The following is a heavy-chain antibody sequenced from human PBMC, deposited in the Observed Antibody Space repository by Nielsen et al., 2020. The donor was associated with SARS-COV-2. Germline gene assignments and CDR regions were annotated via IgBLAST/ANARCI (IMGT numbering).Heavy chain of an antibody. D-gene: IGHD4-17*01. CDR2: VSRSGGTT. Sequence: GGSLRLSCAASGFTFSSYAMNWVRQAPGKGLEWVSTVSRSGGTTYYADSVKGRFTISRHNSKNTLYLQMNSLRAEDTAVYYCARDSHTTVTTFSMGQKRRNYYYGMDVWGQGTTVTVSS. CDR3: ARDSHTTVTTFSMGQKRRNYYYGMDV. V-gene: IGHV3-23*01. CDR1: GFTFSSYA. J-gene: IGHJ6*02.